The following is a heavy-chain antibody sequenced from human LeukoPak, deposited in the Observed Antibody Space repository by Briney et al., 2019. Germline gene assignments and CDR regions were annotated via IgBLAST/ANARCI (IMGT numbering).Heavy chain of an antibody. CDR1: GYSISSSSYY. J-gene: IGHJ4*02. V-gene: IGHV4-39*01. Sequence: PSETLSLTCTVSGYSISSSSYYWGWIRQPPGKGLEWIGSIYYSGSTYYNPSLKSRVTISVDTSNNQFSLKLSSVTAADTAVYYCGRQTYYYDSSGYSYYFDYWGQGTLVTVSS. CDR2: IYYSGST. CDR3: GRQTYYYDSSGYSYYFDY. D-gene: IGHD3-22*01.